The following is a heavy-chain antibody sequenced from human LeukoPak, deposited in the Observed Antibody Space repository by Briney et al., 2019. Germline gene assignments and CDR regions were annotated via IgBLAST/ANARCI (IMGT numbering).Heavy chain of an antibody. V-gene: IGHV1-2*02. D-gene: IGHD3-22*01. J-gene: IGHJ1*01. CDR3: ARGYYDSSDFEYLQH. Sequence: ASVTVSCKASGYTFTGYYMHWVRQAPGQGLEWMGWINPNSGGTNYAQKFQGRVTMTRDTSISTVYMELRRLRSDDTAVFYCARGYYDSSDFEYLQHWGQGTLVTVSS. CDR2: INPNSGGT. CDR1: GYTFTGYY.